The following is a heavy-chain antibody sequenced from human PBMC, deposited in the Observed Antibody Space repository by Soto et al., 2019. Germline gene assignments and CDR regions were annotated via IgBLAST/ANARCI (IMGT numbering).Heavy chain of an antibody. CDR2: ISSSSSYI. V-gene: IGHV3-21*01. J-gene: IGHJ6*02. D-gene: IGHD6-13*01. Sequence: SLRLSCSASVFIFTSYSMNWLRQAPGKGLEWVSSISSSSSYIYYADSVKGRFTISRDNAKNSLYLQMSSLRAEDTAVYYCARDSGSSSDYYGMDVWGQGTTVTVSS. CDR3: ARDSGSSSDYYGMDV. CDR1: VFIFTSYS.